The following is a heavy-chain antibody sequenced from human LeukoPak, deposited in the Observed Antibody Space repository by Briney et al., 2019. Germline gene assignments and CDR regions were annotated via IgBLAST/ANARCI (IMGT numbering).Heavy chain of an antibody. CDR2: IIPIFGTA. J-gene: IGHJ5*02. CDR3: ARSKDYDFWSGYRNWFDP. Sequence: GSSVTVSCKASGGTFSSYAISWVRQAPGQGLEWMGGIIPIFGTANYAHKFQGRVTITADESTSTAHMELSSLRSKDPAVYYCARSKDYDFWSGYRNWFDPWGQGTLVTVSS. V-gene: IGHV1-69*13. D-gene: IGHD3-3*01. CDR1: GGTFSSYA.